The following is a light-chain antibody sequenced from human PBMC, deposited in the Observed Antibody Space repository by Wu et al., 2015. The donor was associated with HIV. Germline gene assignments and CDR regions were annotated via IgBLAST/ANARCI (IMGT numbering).Light chain of an antibody. J-gene: IGKJ3*01. V-gene: IGKV3-11*01. CDR2: DAS. Sequence: EIVLTQSPATLSLSPGERATLSCRASQSVSSYLAWYQQKPGQGPRLLIYDASNRATGIPARFSGSGSGTDFTLTISSLEPEDFAVYYCQQRSNWPPFTFGPGTKVDIK. CDR1: QSVSSY. CDR3: QQRSNWPPFT.